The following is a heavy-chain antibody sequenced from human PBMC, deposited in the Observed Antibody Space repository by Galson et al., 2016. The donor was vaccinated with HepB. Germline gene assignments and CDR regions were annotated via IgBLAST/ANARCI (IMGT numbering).Heavy chain of an antibody. V-gene: IGHV1-69*06. D-gene: IGHD3-22*01. CDR2: INPFFGYT. CDR3: ARDRIYWNSGYAYYSEY. J-gene: IGHJ4*01. Sequence: SVKVSCKATGGTFSSYAISWMRQAPGQGLEWMGGINPFFGYTNYAQKFQGRVTITADKSKSTSYMELNSLRTEDTAVYYCARDRIYWNSGYAYYSEYWGHGTLITVSS. CDR1: GGTFSSYA.